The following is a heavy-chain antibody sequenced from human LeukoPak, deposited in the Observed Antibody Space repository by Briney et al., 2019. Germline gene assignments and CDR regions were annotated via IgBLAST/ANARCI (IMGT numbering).Heavy chain of an antibody. Sequence: GGSLRLSCAASGFTFSNYWMAWVRQVPGKGLEWVASIKEDGSDRYNVDSVKGRFTISRDNAKNSLSLQMSSLRAEDTAVYYCASTLTFDNWGLGILVTVSS. CDR1: GFTFSNYW. V-gene: IGHV3-7*01. J-gene: IGHJ3*02. CDR2: IKEDGSDR. CDR3: ASTLTFDN.